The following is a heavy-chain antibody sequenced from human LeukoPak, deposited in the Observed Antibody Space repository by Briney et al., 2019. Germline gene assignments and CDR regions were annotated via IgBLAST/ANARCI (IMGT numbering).Heavy chain of an antibody. CDR1: GFTFSSYG. D-gene: IGHD6-13*01. CDR3: ARDPGPPIAAAGDRPYNWFDP. CDR2: IWYDGSNK. J-gene: IGHJ5*02. Sequence: QSGGSLRLSCAASGFTFSSYGMHWVRQAPGKGLEWVAVIWYDGSNKYYADSVKGRFTISRDNSKNTLYLQMNSLRAEDTAVYYCARDPGPPIAAAGDRPYNWFDPWGQGTLVTVSS. V-gene: IGHV3-33*01.